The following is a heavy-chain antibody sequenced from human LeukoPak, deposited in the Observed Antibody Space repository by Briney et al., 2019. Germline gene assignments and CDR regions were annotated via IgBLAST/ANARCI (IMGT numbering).Heavy chain of an antibody. CDR2: INPNSGGT. CDR1: GYTFTGYY. V-gene: IGHV1-2*02. D-gene: IGHD2-21*01. J-gene: IGHJ4*02. Sequence: ASVKVSCKASGYTFTGYYMHWVRQAPGQGLEWMGWINPNSGGTNYAQKPQGRVTMTRDTSNSTVYVDLSRMTSDDTTLYHCARGSRLLPRTLYYFDTWGQGTLVTVSS. CDR3: ARGSRLLPRTLYYFDT.